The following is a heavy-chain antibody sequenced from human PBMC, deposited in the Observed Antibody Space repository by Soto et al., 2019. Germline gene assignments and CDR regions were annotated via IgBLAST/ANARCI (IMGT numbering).Heavy chain of an antibody. Sequence: ASVKVSCKASGYTFTSYAMHWVRQAPGQRLEWMGWINAGNGNTKYSQKFQGRVTITRDTSASTAYMELSSLRSEDTAVYYCARDSEWLAHYFDYWGQGTLVTVSS. J-gene: IGHJ4*02. CDR2: INAGNGNT. D-gene: IGHD3-3*01. V-gene: IGHV1-3*01. CDR3: ARDSEWLAHYFDY. CDR1: GYTFTSYA.